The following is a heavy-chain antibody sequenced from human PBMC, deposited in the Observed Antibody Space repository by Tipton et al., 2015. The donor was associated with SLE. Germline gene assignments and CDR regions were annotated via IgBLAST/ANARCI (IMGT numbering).Heavy chain of an antibody. CDR2: IFPGDSDT. D-gene: IGHD2-8*01. CDR1: GYSFANYW. J-gene: IGHJ4*02. Sequence: VQLVQSGAEVRKPGESLKISCKASGYSFANYWIAWVRQMSGKGLEWMGIIFPGDSDTRYSPSFQGQVTISVDRSITTAYLQWTSLKASDTAMYYCARVETPISGVDSWGQGTLVTVSS. CDR3: ARVETPISGVDS. V-gene: IGHV5-51*01.